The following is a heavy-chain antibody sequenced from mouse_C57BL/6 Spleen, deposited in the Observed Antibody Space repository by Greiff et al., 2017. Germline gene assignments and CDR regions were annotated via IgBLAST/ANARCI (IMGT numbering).Heavy chain of an antibody. D-gene: IGHD4-1*02. J-gene: IGHJ2*01. CDR3: TISTGI. V-gene: IGHV14-4*01. CDR2: IDPENGDT. Sequence: VHVKQSGAELVRPGASVKLSCTASGFNIKDDYMHWVKQRPEQGLEWIGWIDPENGDTEYASKFQGKATITADTSSNTAYLQLSSLTSEDTAVYYCTISTGIWGQGTTLTVSS. CDR1: GFNIKDDY.